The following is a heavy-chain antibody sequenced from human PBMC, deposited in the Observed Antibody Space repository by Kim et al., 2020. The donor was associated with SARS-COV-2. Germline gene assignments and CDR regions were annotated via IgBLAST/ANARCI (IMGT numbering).Heavy chain of an antibody. CDR3: ARENFGSGKYAFDI. J-gene: IGHJ3*02. D-gene: IGHD3-10*01. CDR2: IYYSGIT. Sequence: SETLSLTCTVSGGSISSGDDYWSWLRQPPGKGLVWIGYIYYSGITQYNPSLKSRVIISVDTSNNQFSLKLSSVTAADTAVYYCARENFGSGKYAFDIWG. CDR1: GGSISSGDDY. V-gene: IGHV4-30-4*01.